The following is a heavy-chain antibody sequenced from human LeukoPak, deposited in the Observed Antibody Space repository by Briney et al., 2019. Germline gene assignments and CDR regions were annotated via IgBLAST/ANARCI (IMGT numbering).Heavy chain of an antibody. V-gene: IGHV1-69*13. CDR2: IIPIFGTA. CDR3: ADRNDRWDCGGDCYQRPGDY. D-gene: IGHD2-21*02. CDR1: GGTFSSYA. Sequence: SVKVSCKASGGTFSSYAISWVRQAPGQGLEWMGGIIPIFGTANYAQKFQGRVTITADESTSTAYMELSSLRAEDTAVYYCADRNDRWDCGGDCYQRPGDYWGQGTLVTVSS. J-gene: IGHJ4*02.